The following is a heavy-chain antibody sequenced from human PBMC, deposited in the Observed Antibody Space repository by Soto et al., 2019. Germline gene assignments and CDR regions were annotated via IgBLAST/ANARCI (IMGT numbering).Heavy chain of an antibody. CDR1: GFTFSAHY. CDR2: IKHKANSYTT. D-gene: IGHD1-26*01. V-gene: IGHV3-72*01. J-gene: IGHJ4*02. CDR3: ARVSLVGPSGGRYFDY. Sequence: EVQLVESGGGLVQPGGSLRLSCAASGFTFSAHYMDWVRQAPGKGLEWVGRIKHKANSYTTEYAASVEGRFTISREDSQNSLYLQMNSLKIEDTAVYYCARVSLVGPSGGRYFDYWGQGSQVAVSS.